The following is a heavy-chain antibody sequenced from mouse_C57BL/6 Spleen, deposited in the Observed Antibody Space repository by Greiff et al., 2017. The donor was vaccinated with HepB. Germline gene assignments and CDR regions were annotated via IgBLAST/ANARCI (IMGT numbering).Heavy chain of an antibody. V-gene: IGHV5-4*01. Sequence: DVKLVESGGGLVKPGGSLKLSCAASGFTFSSYAMSWVRQTPEKRLEWVATISDGGSYTYYPDNVKGRFTISRDNAKNNLYLQMSHLKSEDTAMYYCARDDGYYVYFDYWGQGTTLTVSS. J-gene: IGHJ2*01. CDR3: ARDDGYYVYFDY. CDR2: ISDGGSYT. D-gene: IGHD2-3*01. CDR1: GFTFSSYA.